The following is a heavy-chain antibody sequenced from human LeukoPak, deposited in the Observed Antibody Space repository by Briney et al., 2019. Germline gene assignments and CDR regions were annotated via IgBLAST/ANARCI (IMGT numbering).Heavy chain of an antibody. CDR1: GGSISSSSYY. J-gene: IGHJ4*02. Sequence: SETLSLTCTVSGGSISSSSYYWGWIHQPPGKGVEWIGEINHSGSTNYNPSLKSRVTISVDTSKNQFSLKLSSVTAADTAVYYCARTPGDSSGYYPDYWGQGTLVTVSS. D-gene: IGHD3-22*01. CDR3: ARTPGDSSGYYPDY. CDR2: INHSGST. V-gene: IGHV4-39*07.